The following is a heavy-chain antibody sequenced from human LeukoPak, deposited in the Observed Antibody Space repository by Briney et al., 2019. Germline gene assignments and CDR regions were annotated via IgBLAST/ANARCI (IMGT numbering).Heavy chain of an antibody. J-gene: IGHJ5*02. CDR2: IIPIFGTA. Sequence: ASVKVSCKASGGTFSSYAISWVRQAPGQGLEWMGGIIPIFGTANYAQKFQGRVTITADKSTSTAYMELSSLRSEDTAVYYCAMTWDYGDYLGNWFDPWGQGTLVTVSS. CDR1: GGTFSSYA. V-gene: IGHV1-69*06. D-gene: IGHD4-17*01. CDR3: AMTWDYGDYLGNWFDP.